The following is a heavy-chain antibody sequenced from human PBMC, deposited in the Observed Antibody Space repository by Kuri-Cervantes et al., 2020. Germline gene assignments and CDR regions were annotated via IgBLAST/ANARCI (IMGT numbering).Heavy chain of an antibody. CDR1: GFTFSNSD. Sequence: GESLKISCAASGFTFSNSDMNWVRQAPGKGLEWVSGVSWNGSRTHYADSVKGRFIISRDNSRNTLYLQMNSLRAEDTAVYYCAKDHSGWDETPDYWGQGTLVTVSS. D-gene: IGHD6-19*01. J-gene: IGHJ4*02. CDR2: VSWNGSRT. V-gene: IGHV3-19*01. CDR3: AKDHSGWDETPDY.